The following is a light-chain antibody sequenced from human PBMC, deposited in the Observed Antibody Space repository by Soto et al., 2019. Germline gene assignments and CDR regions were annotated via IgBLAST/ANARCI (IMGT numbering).Light chain of an antibody. Sequence: QSVLTQPPSASWTPGQRVTISCSGSSSNIGSNTVNWYQQLPGTAPKLLIYSNNQRHSGVPDRFSGSKSGTSASLAISGLQSEDEADYYCAAWDDSLNGRGVFGGGTKLTVL. J-gene: IGLJ2*01. CDR1: SSNIGSNT. V-gene: IGLV1-44*01. CDR2: SNN. CDR3: AAWDDSLNGRGV.